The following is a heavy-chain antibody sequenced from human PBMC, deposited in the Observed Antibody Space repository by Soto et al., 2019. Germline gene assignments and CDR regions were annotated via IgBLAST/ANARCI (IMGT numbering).Heavy chain of an antibody. CDR3: ARHRIEVVWRGFDF. Sequence: QLQLQESGPGLVKPSETLSLTCTVSTDSSSFTNSYWGWIHQPPGKGLQGVGSSSYNGGTFYNTSLKGRVVISFDTSKKQSSLQVTSVTSADTAVYFCARHRIEVVWRGFDFWGQGSPVTVSS. CDR1: TDSSSFTNSY. CDR2: SSYNGGT. J-gene: IGHJ4*02. D-gene: IGHD3-10*01. V-gene: IGHV4-39*01.